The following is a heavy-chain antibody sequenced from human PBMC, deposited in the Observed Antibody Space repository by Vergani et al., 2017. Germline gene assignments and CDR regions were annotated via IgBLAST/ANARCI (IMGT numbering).Heavy chain of an antibody. D-gene: IGHD4-17*01. Sequence: QVQLVQSGAEVKKPGSSVKVSCKASGGTFSSYAISWVRQAPGQGLEWMGGIIPIFGTANYAQKFQGRVTITADESTSTAYMELSSLRSEDTAVYYCARDTTIRDYVGNWFDRWGQGTLVTVSS. J-gene: IGHJ5*02. V-gene: IGHV1-69*01. CDR2: IIPIFGTA. CDR1: GGTFSSYA. CDR3: ARDTTIRDYVGNWFDR.